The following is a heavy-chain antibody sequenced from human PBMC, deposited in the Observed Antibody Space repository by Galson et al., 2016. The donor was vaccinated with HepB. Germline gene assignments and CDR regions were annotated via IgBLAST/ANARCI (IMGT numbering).Heavy chain of an antibody. CDR1: GFTFSDYY. Sequence: LRLSCAASGFTFSDYYMSWIRQAPGKGLEWISYIYHTGTTDYSPSLKNRVTMSVDRSKNQFSLKLTSVTAADTAVYYCARIIRSGRSISNFGDLSPYYYGLDVWGQGTTVTVSS. CDR3: ARIIRSGRSISNFGDLSPYYYGLDV. D-gene: IGHD3-16*02. CDR2: IYHTGTT. V-gene: IGHV4-30-2*01. J-gene: IGHJ6*02.